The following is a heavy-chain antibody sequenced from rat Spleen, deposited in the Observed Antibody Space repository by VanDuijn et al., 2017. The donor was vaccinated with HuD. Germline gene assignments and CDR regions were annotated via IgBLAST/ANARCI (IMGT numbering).Heavy chain of an antibody. V-gene: IGHV5-17*01. J-gene: IGHJ1*01. CDR1: GFTFSDYA. D-gene: IGHD1-11*01. CDR3: ARHRGGYSDWYFDF. Sequence: EVQLVESGGGLVQPGRSLKLSCAASGFTFSDYAMAWVRQAPKKGLEWVATIIYDGSSTYYRDSVKGRFTISRENAKSTLYLQMDSLRSEDTATYYCARHRGGYSDWYFDFWGPGTMVTVSS. CDR2: IIYDGSST.